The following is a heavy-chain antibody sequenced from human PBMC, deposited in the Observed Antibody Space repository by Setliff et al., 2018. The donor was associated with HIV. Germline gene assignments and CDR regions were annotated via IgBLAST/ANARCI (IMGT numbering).Heavy chain of an antibody. Sequence: PGESLKISCKGSGYIFTNYWIGWVRQMPGKGLESMGIIYPGDSDTRYSPSFQGQVTISADRSISTAYLQWSSLKASDTAIYFCARVIKNFWSGYHFDFWGQGTLVTSPQ. CDR1: GYIFTNYW. CDR3: ARVIKNFWSGYHFDF. CDR2: IYPGDSDT. J-gene: IGHJ4*02. D-gene: IGHD3-3*01. V-gene: IGHV5-51*01.